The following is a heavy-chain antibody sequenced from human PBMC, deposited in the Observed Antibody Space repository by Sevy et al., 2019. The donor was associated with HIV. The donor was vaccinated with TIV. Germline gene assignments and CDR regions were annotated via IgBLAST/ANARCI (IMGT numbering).Heavy chain of an antibody. CDR3: ASPFLYSNAPEADY. D-gene: IGHD5-18*01. Sequence: ASAKVSCKASGYNIKNYAINWVRQAPGQGLEWMGWINTNTGNPTYAQAFKGRFVFSLDTSVSTAYLQITSLEAEDTAIYFCASPFLYSNAPEADYWGQGTLVTVSS. CDR2: INTNTGNP. J-gene: IGHJ4*02. V-gene: IGHV7-4-1*02. CDR1: GYNIKNYA.